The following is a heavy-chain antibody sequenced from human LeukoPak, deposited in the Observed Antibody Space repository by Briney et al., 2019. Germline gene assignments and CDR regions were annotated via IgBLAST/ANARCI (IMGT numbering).Heavy chain of an antibody. CDR2: ISGSGGIT. CDR1: GFTFCSDA. Sequence: GGSLRLSCAASGFTFCSDAMSWGREAPGKGLEWVSAISGSGGITYYADSVKGPVTISRDNSKNTLYLQMKSLRAEDTAVYYCAKVSHGYYDSSGYYPDYWGQGTLVTVSS. D-gene: IGHD3-22*01. CDR3: AKVSHGYYDSSGYYPDY. V-gene: IGHV3-23*01. J-gene: IGHJ4*02.